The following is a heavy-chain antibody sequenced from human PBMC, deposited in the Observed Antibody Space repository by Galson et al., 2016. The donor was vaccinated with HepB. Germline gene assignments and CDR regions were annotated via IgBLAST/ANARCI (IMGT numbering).Heavy chain of an antibody. CDR2: ISSRSKHM. CDR1: GFSFNTYT. D-gene: IGHD3-16*02. V-gene: IGHV3-21*01. CDR3: ARNLNVITSGGVIVTDAFDI. Sequence: SLRLSCAASGFSFNTYTMTWVRQAPGKGLEWVSSISSRSKHMYYADSLKGRFTISRDNTKNSLFLLMNSLRAEDTAVYYCARNLNVITSGGVIVTDAFDIWGQGTMVTVSS. J-gene: IGHJ3*02.